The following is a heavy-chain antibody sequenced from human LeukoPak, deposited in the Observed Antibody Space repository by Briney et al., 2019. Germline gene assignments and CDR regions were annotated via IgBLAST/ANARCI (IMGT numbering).Heavy chain of an antibody. V-gene: IGHV4-4*07. Sequence: SETLSLTCTVSGVSISSYYWSWIRQPAGKGLEWIGHIYTSGSTNYNPSLKSRVTMSVDTSKNQFSLKLSSVTAADTAVYYCATLVSYCGGDCYSEAFDIWGQGTMVTVSS. CDR1: GVSISSYY. D-gene: IGHD2-21*02. CDR3: ATLVSYCGGDCYSEAFDI. J-gene: IGHJ3*02. CDR2: IYTSGST.